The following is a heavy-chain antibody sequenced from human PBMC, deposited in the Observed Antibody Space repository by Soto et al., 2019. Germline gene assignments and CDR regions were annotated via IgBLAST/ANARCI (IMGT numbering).Heavy chain of an antibody. CDR1: GVSISSYS. D-gene: IGHD2-15*01. CDR2: IYYSVNT. Sequence: SETLSVTCSVAGVSISSYSLGWIRQPPGKGLEDIGTIYYSVNTYYNSSLKSRVTISLDTSKNQFSLKLTSVTAADTAVYYCARHRPKEDGSKKGFDYWGQGTLVTVSS. CDR3: ARHRPKEDGSKKGFDY. J-gene: IGHJ4*02. V-gene: IGHV4-39*01.